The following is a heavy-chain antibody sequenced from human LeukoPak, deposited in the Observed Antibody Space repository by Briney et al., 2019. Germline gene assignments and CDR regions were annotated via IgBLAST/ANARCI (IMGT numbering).Heavy chain of an antibody. CDR2: ISAYNGNT. Sequence: GASVKVSCKASGGTFSSYAISWVRQAPGQGLEWMGWISAYNGNTNYAQKLQGRVTMTTDTSTSTAYMELRSLRSDDTAVYYCARDRRDYYDSRPALGYWGQGTLVTVSS. V-gene: IGHV1-18*01. CDR1: GGTFSSYA. D-gene: IGHD3-22*01. J-gene: IGHJ4*02. CDR3: ARDRRDYYDSRPALGY.